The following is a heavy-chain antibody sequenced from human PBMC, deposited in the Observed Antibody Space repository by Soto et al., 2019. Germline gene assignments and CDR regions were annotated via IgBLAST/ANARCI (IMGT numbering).Heavy chain of an antibody. D-gene: IGHD6-19*01. Sequence: GGSLRLSCAASGFTFSSYEMNRVRQAPGKGLEWVSYISSSGSTIYYADSVKGRFTISRDNAKNSLYLQMNSLRAEDTAVYYCARDPPYSSGWSPSNYYYGMDVWGQGTTVTVSS. CDR2: ISSSGSTI. CDR1: GFTFSSYE. V-gene: IGHV3-48*03. CDR3: ARDPPYSSGWSPSNYYYGMDV. J-gene: IGHJ6*02.